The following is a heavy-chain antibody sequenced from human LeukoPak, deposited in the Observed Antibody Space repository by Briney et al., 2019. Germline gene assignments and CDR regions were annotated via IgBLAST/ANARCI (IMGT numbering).Heavy chain of an antibody. V-gene: IGHV3-23*01. CDR1: GFTFSNYA. J-gene: IGHJ4*02. D-gene: IGHD6-19*01. Sequence: GGSLRLSCAASGFTFSNYAMSWVRQAPGKGLEWVSAISGSGDNTYYADSVKGRFTLSRDNSKNTLYVQMKSLRAEDTAVYYCAKVLPQWLVRYGTFDYWGQGTLVTVSS. CDR2: ISGSGDNT. CDR3: AKVLPQWLVRYGTFDY.